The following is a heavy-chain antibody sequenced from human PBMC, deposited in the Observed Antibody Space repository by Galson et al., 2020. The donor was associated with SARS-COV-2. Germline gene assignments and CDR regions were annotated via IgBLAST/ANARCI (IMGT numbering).Heavy chain of an antibody. CDR1: GDSLINYY. V-gene: IGHV4-59*12. Sequence: SETLSLTCTVSGDSLINYYWSWIRQSPGKGLEWIGYIYYSGSTNYNPSLKSRVPISVATSKNQFSLNLSSVTAADTAVYYCARAGYSSSWYGVDDAFDIWGQGTMVTVSS. CDR3: ARAGYSSSWYGVDDAFDI. D-gene: IGHD6-13*01. J-gene: IGHJ3*02. CDR2: IYYSGST.